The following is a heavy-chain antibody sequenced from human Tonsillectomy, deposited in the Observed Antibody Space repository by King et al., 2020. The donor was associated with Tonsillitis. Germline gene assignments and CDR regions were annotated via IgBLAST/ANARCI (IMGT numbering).Heavy chain of an antibody. J-gene: IGHJ4*01. Sequence: INWVRQAPGQGIQGMGWINTNTGNQTFAQGFTGRFVFSLDTSVRTAYLQINSLKAEDTAVYYCASGRGAVACTSLSYFAYWRPRTLVTLSS. D-gene: IGHD6-19*01. V-gene: IGHV7-4-1*02. CDR2: INTNTGNQ. CDR3: ASGRGAVACTSLSYFAY.